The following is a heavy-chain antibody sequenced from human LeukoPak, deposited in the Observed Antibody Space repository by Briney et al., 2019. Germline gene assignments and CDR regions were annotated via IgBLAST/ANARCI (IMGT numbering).Heavy chain of an antibody. CDR2: IIPIFGTA. V-gene: IGHV1-69*06. CDR3: ARVDIVVVPAAHNWFDP. D-gene: IGHD2-2*03. Sequence: ASVKVSCKASGGTFSSYAISWVRQAPGQGLEWMGGIIPIFGTASYAQKFQGRVTITADKSTSTAYMELSSLRSEDTAVYYCARVDIVVVPAAHNWFDPWGQGTLVTVSS. J-gene: IGHJ5*02. CDR1: GGTFSSYA.